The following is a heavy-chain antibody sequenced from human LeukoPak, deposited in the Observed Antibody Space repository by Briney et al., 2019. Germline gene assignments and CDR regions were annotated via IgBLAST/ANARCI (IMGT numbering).Heavy chain of an antibody. CDR1: GGSFSGYY. J-gene: IGHJ5*02. V-gene: IGHV4-34*01. CDR2: INHSGST. D-gene: IGHD3-3*01. Sequence: SETLSLTCAVYGGSFSGYYWSGIRQPPGKGLEWIGEINHSGSTNYNPSLKSRVTISVDTSKNQFSLKLSSVTAADTAVYYCARHVLRFLERFDPWGQGTLVTVSS. CDR3: ARHVLRFLERFDP.